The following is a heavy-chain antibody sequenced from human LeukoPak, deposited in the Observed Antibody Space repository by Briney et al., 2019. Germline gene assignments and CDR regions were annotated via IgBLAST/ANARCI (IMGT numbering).Heavy chain of an antibody. CDR1: GGSISSHNYY. Sequence: PSETLSLTCTVSGGSISSHNYYWGWIRQPPGKGLEWIGSIYYSGDTYYDPSLKSRVTIFADTSENEFSLDVSSVTAADTAVYYCARDLLWWATDYWGQGTLVTVSS. D-gene: IGHD2-21*01. CDR2: IYYSGDT. CDR3: ARDLLWWATDY. V-gene: IGHV4-39*02. J-gene: IGHJ4*02.